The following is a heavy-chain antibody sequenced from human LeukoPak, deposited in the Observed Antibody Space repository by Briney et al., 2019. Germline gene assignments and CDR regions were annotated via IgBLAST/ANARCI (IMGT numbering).Heavy chain of an antibody. CDR2: IYYSGST. V-gene: IGHV4-39*01. CDR3: ARQHIAVAVYFDY. J-gene: IGHJ4*02. Sequence: PSETLSLTCTVSGGSISSSSYYWGWIRQPPGKGLEWIGSIYYSGSTYYNPPLKSRVTISVDTSKNQFSLKLSSVTAADTAVYYCARQHIAVAVYFDYWGQGTLVTVSS. D-gene: IGHD6-19*01. CDR1: GGSISSSSYY.